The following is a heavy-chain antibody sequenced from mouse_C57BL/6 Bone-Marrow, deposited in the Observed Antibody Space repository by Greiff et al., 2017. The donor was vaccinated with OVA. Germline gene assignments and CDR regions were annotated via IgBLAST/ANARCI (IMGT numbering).Heavy chain of an antibody. CDR2: IDPSDSYT. CDR3: ARDPNWDVGFAY. Sequence: VQLQQPGAELVKPGASVKLSCKASGYTFTSYWMQWVKQRPGQGLEWIGEIDPSDSYTNYNQKFKGKATLTVDTSSSTAYLQLSSLTSEDSAVYYCARDPNWDVGFAYGGRGTLVTVSA. CDR1: GYTFTSYW. D-gene: IGHD4-1*01. J-gene: IGHJ3*01. V-gene: IGHV1-50*01.